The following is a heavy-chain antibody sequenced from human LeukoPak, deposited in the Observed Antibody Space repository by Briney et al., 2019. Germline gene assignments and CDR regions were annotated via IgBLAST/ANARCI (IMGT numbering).Heavy chain of an antibody. CDR1: GFIFSQYS. D-gene: IGHD5-18*01. J-gene: IGHJ3*02. CDR2: ISYDGSNK. CDR3: AKGGGYSYGTAFCDI. V-gene: IGHV3-30-3*01. Sequence: GGSLRLSCAASGFIFSQYSMNWVRQAPGKGLEWVAVISYDGSNKYYADSVKGRFTISRDNSKNTLYLQMNSLRAEDTAVYYCAKGGGYSYGTAFCDIWGQGTMVTVSS.